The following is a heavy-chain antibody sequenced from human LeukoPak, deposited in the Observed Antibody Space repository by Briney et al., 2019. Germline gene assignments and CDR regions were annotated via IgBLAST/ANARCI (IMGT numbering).Heavy chain of an antibody. CDR2: ISNDGNKK. Sequence: GNSLRLSSTASGFTFRAYAMHWVRQAPGKGLEWVALISNDGNKKNYADSVKGRFTISRVNSKSSLDLQVNSLRVEDTAVYYCVKDLRRARGALDVWGQGTTVTVFS. J-gene: IGHJ3*01. CDR3: VKDLRRARGALDV. CDR1: GFTFRAYA. V-gene: IGHV3-30*18.